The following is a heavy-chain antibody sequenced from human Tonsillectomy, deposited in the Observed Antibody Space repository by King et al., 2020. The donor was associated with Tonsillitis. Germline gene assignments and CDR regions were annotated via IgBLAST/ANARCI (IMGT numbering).Heavy chain of an antibody. CDR3: ARTGSSTAFYYAMDV. V-gene: IGHV4-59*01. J-gene: IGHJ6*02. CDR1: GVSISSYY. CDR2: IFYTGGT. Sequence: QLQESGPGLVKPAETLSLTCTVSGVSISSYYWSWIRQPPGKGLEWIGYIFYTGGTNYSPSLRGRVTMSVDTSRSQFSLKLSSVTAADTAVYYCARTGSSTAFYYAMDVWGQGTTVTLSS. D-gene: IGHD1-14*01.